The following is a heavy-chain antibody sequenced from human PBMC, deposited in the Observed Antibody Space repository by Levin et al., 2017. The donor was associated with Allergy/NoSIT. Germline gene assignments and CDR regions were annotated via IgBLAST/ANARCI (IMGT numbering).Heavy chain of an antibody. Sequence: RSGGSLRLSCAASGLNFDTYGMHWVRQAPGKGLEWVALITSDGFNRYLADSVRGRFSISRDNSKNTLYLQMSSLRAEDTAVYYCASRGDMDVWGQGTTVTVSS. J-gene: IGHJ6*02. CDR3: ASRGDMDV. CDR2: ITSDGFNR. CDR1: GLNFDTYG. V-gene: IGHV3-30*03.